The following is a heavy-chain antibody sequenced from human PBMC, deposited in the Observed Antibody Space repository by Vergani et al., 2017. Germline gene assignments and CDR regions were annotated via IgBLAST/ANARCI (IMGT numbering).Heavy chain of an antibody. D-gene: IGHD1-26*01. CDR3: TRDREFGY. V-gene: IGHV3-53*01. CDR1: GFSVSSYY. J-gene: IGHJ4*02. Sequence: LVESGGGVVQPGRSLTLTCSASGFSVSSYYMSWVRQAPGKGLEWVSVIYNDGNTYYTDSVKGRFTISRDNSKNTLCLQMNSLRVEDTAVYYCTRDREFGYWGQGAPVTVSS. CDR2: IYNDGNT.